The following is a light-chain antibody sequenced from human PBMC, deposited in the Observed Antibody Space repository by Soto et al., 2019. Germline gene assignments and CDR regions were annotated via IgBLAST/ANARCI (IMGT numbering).Light chain of an antibody. J-gene: IGKJ2*01. CDR2: AAS. Sequence: DIQMTQSPSSVSASVGDRVTITCRASQVISSWVAWYQQQPGKVPKLLIYAASYLQSGVPSRFSGSGSGSEFPLTRNSLPPEDSGTYYCQQANSFPYTFGQGTKLEIK. V-gene: IGKV1D-12*01. CDR1: QVISSW. CDR3: QQANSFPYT.